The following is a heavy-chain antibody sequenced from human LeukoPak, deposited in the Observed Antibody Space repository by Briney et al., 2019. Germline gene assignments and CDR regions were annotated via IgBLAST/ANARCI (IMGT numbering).Heavy chain of an antibody. Sequence: ASVKVSCKASGYTFTSYPISWVRQAPGQGLEWMGWITTYNGNTHYAQKLQGRVTMTTETSTSTAYMDLRGLRSDDTAVYYCARGYDYSDYVGDFDYWGQGTLVTVSS. CDR3: ARGYDYSDYVGDFDY. V-gene: IGHV1-18*01. J-gene: IGHJ4*02. D-gene: IGHD4-11*01. CDR1: GYTFTSYP. CDR2: ITTYNGNT.